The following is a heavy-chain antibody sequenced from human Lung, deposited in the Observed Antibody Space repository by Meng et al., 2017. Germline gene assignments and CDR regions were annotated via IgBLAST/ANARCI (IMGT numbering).Heavy chain of an antibody. CDR2: INRDGTKP. J-gene: IGHJ1*01. CDR3: TNDRLNH. D-gene: IGHD1-1*01. Sequence: EVKLVESGGGLVPPGGSVRLSCAASGFTFTDHWMHWVRQGPGKGLVWVSRINRDGTKPTYADSVKGRFTISRDNAKNTLYLQMNNLRAEDTAFYYCTNDRLNHWGQGALVTVSS. V-gene: IGHV3-74*01. CDR1: GFTFTDHW.